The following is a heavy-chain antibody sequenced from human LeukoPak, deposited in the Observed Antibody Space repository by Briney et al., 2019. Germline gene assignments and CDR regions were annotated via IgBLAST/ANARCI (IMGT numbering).Heavy chain of an antibody. CDR3: AKDKGNQQLYALDV. J-gene: IGHJ6*02. Sequence: SGGSLRLSCAASGFLVNDYGMHWVRQAPGKGPEWVAAMRFDGKTKYYVDSVKGRFTISRDTSKNTLFLQMNSLRDEDTAIYYCAKDKGNQQLYALDVRGQGTTVSVSS. D-gene: IGHD1-1*01. CDR1: GFLVNDYG. CDR2: MRFDGKTK. V-gene: IGHV3-33*06.